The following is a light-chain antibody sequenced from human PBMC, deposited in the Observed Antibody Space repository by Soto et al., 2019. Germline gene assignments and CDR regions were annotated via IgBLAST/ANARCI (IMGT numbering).Light chain of an antibody. CDR3: CSYAGSSTPSYV. V-gene: IGLV2-23*01. J-gene: IGLJ1*01. Sequence: QSALTQPASVSGSPGQSITLSCTGTSSDVGSYNLVSWYQQHPGKAPKLMIYEGSKRPSGVSNRFSGSKSGNTASLTISGLQAEDEADYYCCSYAGSSTPSYVFGTGTRSPS. CDR1: SSDVGSYNL. CDR2: EGS.